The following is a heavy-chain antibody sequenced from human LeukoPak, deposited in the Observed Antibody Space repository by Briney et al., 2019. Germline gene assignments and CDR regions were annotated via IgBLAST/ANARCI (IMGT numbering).Heavy chain of an antibody. CDR2: TKPDGSEM. CDR3: ARDDYGWGSHPY. D-gene: IGHD3-10*01. J-gene: IGHJ4*02. Sequence: PGGSLRLSCAGSGLTFSSYWMTWVRQAPGKGLEWVANTKPDGSEMAYVDSVKGRFTISRDNAKNSVYLQMNSLRAEDTAVYYCARDDYGWGSHPYWGQGTLVTVSS. V-gene: IGHV3-7*04. CDR1: GLTFSSYW.